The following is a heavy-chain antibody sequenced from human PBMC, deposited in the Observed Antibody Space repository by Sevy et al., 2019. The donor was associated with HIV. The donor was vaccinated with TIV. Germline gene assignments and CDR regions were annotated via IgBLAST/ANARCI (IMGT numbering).Heavy chain of an antibody. J-gene: IGHJ3*02. Sequence: ASVKVSCKASGYTFTDYFMHWVRQAPGQGLEWMGWINPNSGGTNYAQRFRGRVTMTRATSISTAYMELSRLRFDDTAVYYCASLSGYYYDSSRYYNTDAFDIWGQGTMVTVSS. CDR2: INPNSGGT. CDR1: GYTFTDYF. V-gene: IGHV1-2*02. CDR3: ASLSGYYYDSSRYYNTDAFDI. D-gene: IGHD3-22*01.